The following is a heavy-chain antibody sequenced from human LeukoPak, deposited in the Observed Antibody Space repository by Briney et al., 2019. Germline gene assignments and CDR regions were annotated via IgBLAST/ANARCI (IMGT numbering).Heavy chain of an antibody. CDR1: GGTFSSYA. Sequence: GASVKVSCKASGGTFSSYAISWVRQAPGQGLEWMGWISAYNGNTNYAQKLQGRVTMTTDTSTSTAYMELRSLRSDDTAVYYCARVDPTEYSGSYWVGPEPNYAFDIWGQGTMVTVSS. D-gene: IGHD1-26*01. V-gene: IGHV1-18*01. CDR3: ARVDPTEYSGSYWVGPEPNYAFDI. CDR2: ISAYNGNT. J-gene: IGHJ3*02.